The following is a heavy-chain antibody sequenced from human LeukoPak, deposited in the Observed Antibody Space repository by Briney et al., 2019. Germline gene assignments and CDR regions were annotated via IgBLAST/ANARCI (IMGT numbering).Heavy chain of an antibody. CDR1: GYTFTCYY. V-gene: IGHV1-2*02. Sequence: ASVKVSCKASGYTFTCYYMYWVRQAPGQGLEWMGWINPNSGGTNYAQKFQGRVTMTRDTSISTAYMELSRLRSDDTAVYYCARVISGWYYFDYWGQGTLVTVSS. D-gene: IGHD6-19*01. J-gene: IGHJ4*02. CDR2: INPNSGGT. CDR3: ARVISGWYYFDY.